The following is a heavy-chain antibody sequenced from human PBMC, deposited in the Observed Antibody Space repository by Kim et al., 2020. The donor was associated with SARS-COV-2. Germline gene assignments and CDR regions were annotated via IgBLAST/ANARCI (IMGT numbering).Heavy chain of an antibody. V-gene: IGHV3-43*01. CDR2: INWRHNT. CDR1: GFTFSSYT. D-gene: IGHD6-19*01. CDR3: AKEHSTGWPNLES. J-gene: IGHJ4*02. Sequence: GGSLSLSCAASGFTFSSYTIHWVRQIPGKALEWVALINWRHNTLYADSVEGRFSISRDNSMNSLFLQMNSLTSEDSALYYCAKEHSTGWPNLESWGQGTL.